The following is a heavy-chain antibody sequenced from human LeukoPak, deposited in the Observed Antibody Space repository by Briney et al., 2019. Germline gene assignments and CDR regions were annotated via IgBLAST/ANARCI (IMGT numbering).Heavy chain of an antibody. J-gene: IGHJ4*02. Sequence: KPGGPLRLSCAASGFTFSSYSMNWVRQAPGKGLEWVSSISSSSSYIYYADSVKGRFTISRDNAKNSLYLQMNSLRAEDTAVYYCASPLLYSSTSLGHPRGDYWGQGTLVTVSS. CDR2: ISSSSSYI. CDR1: GFTFSSYS. V-gene: IGHV3-21*01. D-gene: IGHD6-13*01. CDR3: ASPLLYSSTSLGHPRGDY.